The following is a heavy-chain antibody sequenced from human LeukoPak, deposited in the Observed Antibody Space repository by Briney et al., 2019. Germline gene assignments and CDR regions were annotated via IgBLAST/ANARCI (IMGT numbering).Heavy chain of an antibody. Sequence: PSETLSLTCTVSGGSISSYYWSWIRQSPGKGLEWIGYIYYSGSTNYNPSLKSRVTISVDTSKNQFSLKLSSVTTADTAVYYCARLHRGEEAFDIWGQGTTVTVSS. CDR2: IYYSGST. CDR1: GGSISSYY. J-gene: IGHJ3*02. CDR3: ARLHRGEEAFDI. V-gene: IGHV4-59*01.